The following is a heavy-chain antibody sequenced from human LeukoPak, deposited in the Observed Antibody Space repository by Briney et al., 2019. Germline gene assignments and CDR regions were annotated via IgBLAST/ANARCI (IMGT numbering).Heavy chain of an antibody. V-gene: IGHV4-59*01. CDR3: AREGYSYGSHFDY. D-gene: IGHD5-18*01. CDR1: GGSFSGYY. J-gene: IGHJ4*02. CDR2: IYYSGST. Sequence: PSETLSLTCAVYGGSFSGYYWSWIRQPPGKGLEWIGYIYYSGSTNYNPSLKSRVTISVDTSKNQFSLKLSSVTAADTAVYYCAREGYSYGSHFDYWGQGTLVTVSS.